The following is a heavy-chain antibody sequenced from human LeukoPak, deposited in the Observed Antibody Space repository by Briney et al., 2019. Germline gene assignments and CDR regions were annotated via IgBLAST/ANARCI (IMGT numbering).Heavy chain of an antibody. CDR3: ARSGAPLSGSYSAYNWFDP. Sequence: SETLSLTCTVSGGSISSSSYYWGWIRQPPGKGLEWIGSIYYSGSTYYNPSLKSRVTISVDTSKNQFSLKLSSVTAADTAVYYCARSGAPLSGSYSAYNWFDPWGQGTLVTVSS. CDR2: IYYSGST. CDR1: GGSISSSSYY. J-gene: IGHJ5*02. D-gene: IGHD1-26*01. V-gene: IGHV4-39*01.